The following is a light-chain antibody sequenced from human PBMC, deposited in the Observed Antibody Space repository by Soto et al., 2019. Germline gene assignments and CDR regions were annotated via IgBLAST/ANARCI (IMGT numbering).Light chain of an antibody. J-gene: IGKJ2*01. CDR3: QPYGTSYT. CDR1: QSVSSSY. V-gene: IGKV3-20*01. CDR2: GAS. Sequence: EIVLTQSPGTLSLSPGERATLSCRASQSVSSSYLAWYQQKPGQAPRLLIYGASSRATGIPDRFSGSWSGTDFTLTISRLEPEDFAVYYCQPYGTSYTFGQGTKLEI.